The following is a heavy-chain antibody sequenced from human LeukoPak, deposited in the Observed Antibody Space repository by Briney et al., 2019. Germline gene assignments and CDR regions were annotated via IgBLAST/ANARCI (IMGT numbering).Heavy chain of an antibody. V-gene: IGHV3-21*01. D-gene: IGHD2-21*02. J-gene: IGHJ3*02. Sequence: PGGSLRLSCAASGFTFSSYSMNWVRQAPGKGLEWVSSISSSSSYIYYADSVKGRFTISRDNAKNSLYLQMNSLRAEDTAVYYCARVGAYCGGDCYPDPHDAFDIWGQGTMVTVSS. CDR2: ISSSSSYI. CDR3: ARVGAYCGGDCYPDPHDAFDI. CDR1: GFTFSSYS.